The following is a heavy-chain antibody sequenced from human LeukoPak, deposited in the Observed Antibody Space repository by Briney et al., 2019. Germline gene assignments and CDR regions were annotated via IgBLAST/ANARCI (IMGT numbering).Heavy chain of an antibody. Sequence: GASVKVSCKASGYTFTGYYMHWVRQATGQGLEWMGWMNPNTGNTGYAQKLQGRVTMTRDTSITTAYMDLSSLRSEDTAVYYCARTPRNGHIESWGQGTLVTVSS. J-gene: IGHJ5*01. V-gene: IGHV1-8*02. CDR1: GYTFTGYY. D-gene: IGHD5-24*01. CDR2: MNPNTGNT. CDR3: ARTPRNGHIES.